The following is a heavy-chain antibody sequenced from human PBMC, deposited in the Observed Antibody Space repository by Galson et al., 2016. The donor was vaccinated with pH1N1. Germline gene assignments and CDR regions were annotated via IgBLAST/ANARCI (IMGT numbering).Heavy chain of an antibody. CDR3: ARVGYTYGPYYGMDV. CDR2: INHSGST. Sequence: SLSGYYWNWIRQSPGKGLVWIGDINHSGSTKYNPSLRSRVAISVDTSKNQLSLKLRSVSAADTAVYYCARVGYTYGPYYGMDVWGPGTTVTVSS. V-gene: IGHV4-34*01. J-gene: IGHJ6*02. CDR1: SLSGYY. D-gene: IGHD5-24*01.